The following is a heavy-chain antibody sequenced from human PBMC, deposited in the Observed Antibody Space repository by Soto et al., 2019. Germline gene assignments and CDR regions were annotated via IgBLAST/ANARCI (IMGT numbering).Heavy chain of an antibody. J-gene: IGHJ4*02. CDR1: CGSFSGYA. Sequence: PSETLSLTCAVYCGSFSGYAWTWIRQPPGKGLEWIGEINHSGSTKYNPSLKSRVAITVDTSKNQFSLKLSSVTAADTTVYYCARLSDYWGQGTLVTVSS. CDR3: ARLSDY. V-gene: IGHV4-34*01. CDR2: INHSGST.